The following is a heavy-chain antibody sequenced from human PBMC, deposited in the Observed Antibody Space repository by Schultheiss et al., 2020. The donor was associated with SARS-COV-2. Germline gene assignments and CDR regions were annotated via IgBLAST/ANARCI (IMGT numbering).Heavy chain of an antibody. V-gene: IGHV3-66*01. CDR2: ISGSGGST. CDR1: GFTVSSNY. J-gene: IGHJ6*02. CDR3: LGFTYYYYGMDV. Sequence: GGSLRLSCAASGFTVSSNYMSWVRQAPGKGLEWVSAISGSGGSTYYADSVKGRFTISRDNSKNTLYLQMNSLRAEDTAVYYCLGFTYYYYGMDVWGQGTTVTVSS.